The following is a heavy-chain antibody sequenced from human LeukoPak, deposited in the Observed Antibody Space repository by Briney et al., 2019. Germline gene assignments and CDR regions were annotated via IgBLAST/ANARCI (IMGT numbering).Heavy chain of an antibody. Sequence: PGGSLRPSCAASGFTFSSSWMHWVRQAPGKGLEWVSGISWNSGSIDYADSVKGRFTISRDNANNSLYLQMNSLRTEDTAFYYCAKDATSGGYSLDCWGQGTLVTVSS. CDR3: AKDATSGGYSLDC. CDR1: GFTFSSSW. J-gene: IGHJ4*02. CDR2: ISWNSGSI. D-gene: IGHD3-22*01. V-gene: IGHV3-9*01.